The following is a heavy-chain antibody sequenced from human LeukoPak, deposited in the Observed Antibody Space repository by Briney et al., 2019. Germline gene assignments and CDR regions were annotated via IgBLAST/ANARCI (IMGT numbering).Heavy chain of an antibody. V-gene: IGHV1-8*01. D-gene: IGHD6-19*01. Sequence: ASVKVSCKASGCTFTSYDINWVRQATGQGLEWMGWMNPNSGNTGYAQKFQGRVTMTRNTSISTAYMELSSLRSEDTAVYYCAREVDSSGWYVQDYWGQGTLVTVSS. CDR1: GCTFTSYD. CDR3: AREVDSSGWYVQDY. CDR2: MNPNSGNT. J-gene: IGHJ4*02.